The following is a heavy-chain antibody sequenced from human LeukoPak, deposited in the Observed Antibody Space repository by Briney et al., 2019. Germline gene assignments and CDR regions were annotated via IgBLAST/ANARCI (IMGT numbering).Heavy chain of an antibody. Sequence: SETLSLTCAVYGGSFSGYYWSWIRQPPGKGLEWIGEINHSRSTNYNPSLKSRVTISVDTSKNQSSLKLSSVTAADTAVYYCARGAVAGKTPLDYWGQGTLVTVSS. CDR3: ARGAVAGKTPLDY. V-gene: IGHV4-34*01. CDR2: INHSRST. CDR1: GGSFSGYY. D-gene: IGHD6-19*01. J-gene: IGHJ4*02.